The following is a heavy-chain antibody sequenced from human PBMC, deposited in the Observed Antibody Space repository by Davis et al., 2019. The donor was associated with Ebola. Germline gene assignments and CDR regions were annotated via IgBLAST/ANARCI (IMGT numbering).Heavy chain of an antibody. D-gene: IGHD1-7*01. Sequence: AASVKVSCKASGGTFSSYAISWVRQAPGQGLEWMGWINPNSGGTNYAQKFQGWVTMTRDTSISTAYMELSRLRSEDTAVYYCARVTLSWNYEIFYYYGMDVWGQGTTVTVSS. CDR3: ARVTLSWNYEIFYYYGMDV. CDR1: GGTFSSYA. V-gene: IGHV1-2*04. CDR2: INPNSGGT. J-gene: IGHJ6*02.